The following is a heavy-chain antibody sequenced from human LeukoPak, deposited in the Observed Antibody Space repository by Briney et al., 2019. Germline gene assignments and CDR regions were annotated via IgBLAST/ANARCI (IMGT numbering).Heavy chain of an antibody. Sequence: ASVKVSCKASGGTFSSYAISWVRQAPGQGLEWMGRIIPILGIANYAQKFQGRVTITADKSTSTAYMELSSLRSEDTAVYYCARGYIAAAATGYYYYGMDVWGQGTTVTVSS. CDR1: GGTFSSYA. V-gene: IGHV1-69*04. CDR2: IIPILGIA. J-gene: IGHJ6*02. D-gene: IGHD6-13*01. CDR3: ARGYIAAAATGYYYYGMDV.